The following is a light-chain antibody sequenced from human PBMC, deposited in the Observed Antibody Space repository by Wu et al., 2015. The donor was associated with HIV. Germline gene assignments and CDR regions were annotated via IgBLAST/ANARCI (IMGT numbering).Light chain of an antibody. CDR3: QQYGSSPFT. V-gene: IGKV3-20*01. Sequence: EIVLTQSPGTLSLSPGERATLSCRASQSVSSSYSAWYQQKPGQAPRLLIYGASSRATGIPDRFSGSGSGTDFTLTISRLEPEDFAVYYCQQYGSSPFTFGQGTRLEIK. CDR2: GAS. J-gene: IGKJ5*01. CDR1: QSVSSSY.